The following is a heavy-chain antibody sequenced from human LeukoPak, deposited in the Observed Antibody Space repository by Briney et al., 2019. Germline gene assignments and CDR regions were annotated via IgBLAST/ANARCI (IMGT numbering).Heavy chain of an antibody. V-gene: IGHV4-39*01. CDR1: GGSISSGNYY. CDR2: IRYSGTT. Sequence: SETLSLTCTVSGGSISSGNYYWGWIRQPPGKGLDWIASIRYSGTTYYNPSLKSRVTISVDTSKNQFSLKLSSVTAADTAVYYCARNRGYYYGSGSFETRFDYWGQGTLVTVSS. CDR3: ARNRGYYYGSGSFETRFDY. D-gene: IGHD3-10*01. J-gene: IGHJ4*02.